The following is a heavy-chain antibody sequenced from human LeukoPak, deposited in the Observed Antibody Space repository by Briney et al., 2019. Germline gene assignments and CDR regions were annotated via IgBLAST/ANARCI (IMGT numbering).Heavy chain of an antibody. CDR2: ISSNGGST. CDR1: GFTFSSYA. J-gene: IGHJ4*02. Sequence: GGSLRLSCAASGFTFSSYAMHWVRQAPGKGLEYVSAISSNGGSTYYVNSVMGRFTISRDNSKNTLYLQMGSLRAEDMAVYYCARDDGAFDYWGQGTLVTVSS. CDR3: ARDDGAFDY. V-gene: IGHV3-64*01. D-gene: IGHD3-10*01.